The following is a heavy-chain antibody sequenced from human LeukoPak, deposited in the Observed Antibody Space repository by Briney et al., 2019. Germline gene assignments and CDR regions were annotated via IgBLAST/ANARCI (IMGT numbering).Heavy chain of an antibody. Sequence: SETLSLTCSVSGGSISSNSDYWGWIRQPPGKELEWIGTIYYSGSTYYNPSFKSRVIISVDTSKNQFSLKLSSVTAADTAVYYCARLLTGWFDPWGQGTLVTVSS. CDR1: GGSISSNSDY. J-gene: IGHJ5*02. CDR3: ARLLTGWFDP. CDR2: IYYSGST. D-gene: IGHD7-27*01. V-gene: IGHV4-39*07.